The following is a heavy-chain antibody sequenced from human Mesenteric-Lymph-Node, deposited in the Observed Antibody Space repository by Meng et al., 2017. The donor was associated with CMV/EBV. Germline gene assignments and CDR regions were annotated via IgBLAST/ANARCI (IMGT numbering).Heavy chain of an antibody. D-gene: IGHD6-13*01. Sequence: GESLKISCEASGFTFRSYAMDWVRRAPGKGLEWVSAISTSGDSVYYADSVKGRFIVSRDNSKNTMYLQMNSPRAEDTAVYYCAKDAGTATGLSALDIWGQGAVVTVSS. V-gene: IGHV3-23*01. CDR2: ISTSGDSV. CDR3: AKDAGTATGLSALDI. J-gene: IGHJ3*02. CDR1: GFTFRSYA.